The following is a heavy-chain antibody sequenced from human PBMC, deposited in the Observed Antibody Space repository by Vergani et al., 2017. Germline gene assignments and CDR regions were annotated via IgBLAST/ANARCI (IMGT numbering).Heavy chain of an antibody. V-gene: IGHV1-69*01. D-gene: IGHD3-9*01. J-gene: IGHJ5*02. CDR2: IIPIFGTA. Sequence: QVQLVQSGAEVKKPGSSVKVSCKASGGTFSSYAISWVRQAPGQGLEWMGGIIPIFGTANYAQKFQGRVTITADESTSKAYMELSSLRSEDTAVYYCARAKVYYDILTGYYKGEYNWFDPWGQGTLVTVSS. CDR1: GGTFSSYA. CDR3: ARAKVYYDILTGYYKGEYNWFDP.